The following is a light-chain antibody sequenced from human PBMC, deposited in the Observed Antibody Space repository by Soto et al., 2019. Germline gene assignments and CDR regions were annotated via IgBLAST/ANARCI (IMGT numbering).Light chain of an antibody. CDR1: SSNVGKNY. Sequence: QSVLTQPPSVSAAPGQQISIPCSGSSSNVGKNYVSWYQQLPGTAPKLLIYDNSQRPSGIPDRFSGSKSGTSATLGITGLQAGDEADYYCGTWDSSLSGVVLGGETKVTVL. J-gene: IGLJ2*01. CDR2: DNS. CDR3: GTWDSSLSGVV. V-gene: IGLV1-51*01.